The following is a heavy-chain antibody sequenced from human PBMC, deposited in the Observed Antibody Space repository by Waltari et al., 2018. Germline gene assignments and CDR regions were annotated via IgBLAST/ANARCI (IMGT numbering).Heavy chain of an antibody. CDR2: INPNSGGT. D-gene: IGHD4-17*01. J-gene: IGHJ4*02. CDR1: GFPFTGYY. CDR3: ARGISYGGNFYFDY. V-gene: IGHV1-2*04. Sequence: QVQLVQSGAEVKKPGASVQVSCKASGFPFTGYYMHWVRQAPGQGLEWMGWINPNSGGTNYAQKFQGWVTMTRDTSISTAYMELSRLRSDDTAVYYCARGISYGGNFYFDYWGQGTLVTVSS.